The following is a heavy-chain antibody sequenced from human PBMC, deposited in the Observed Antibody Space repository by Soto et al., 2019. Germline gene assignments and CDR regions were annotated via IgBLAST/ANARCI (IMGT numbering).Heavy chain of an antibody. CDR2: IYYSGST. CDR1: GGSISSGGYY. CDR3: ASTVTNMVQFDY. Sequence: SETLSLTCTVSGGSISSGGYYWSWIRQHPGKGLEWIGYIYYSGSTYYNPSLKSRVTISVDTSKNQFSLKLSSVTAADTAVYYCASTVTNMVQFDYWGQGTLVTVSS. D-gene: IGHD3-10*01. V-gene: IGHV4-31*03. J-gene: IGHJ4*02.